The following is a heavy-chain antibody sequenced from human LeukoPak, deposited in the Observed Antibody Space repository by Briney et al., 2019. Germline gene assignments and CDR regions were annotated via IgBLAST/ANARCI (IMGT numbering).Heavy chain of an antibody. J-gene: IGHJ4*02. CDR1: GYTFSDNH. V-gene: IGHV1-2*02. D-gene: IGHD3-10*01. CDR2: ISPNSCGT. Sequence: ASVKVSCKASGYTFSDNHMYWIRQAPGQGLECMGWISPNSCGTNYAQKFQGRITMTGDTSISTGYMELSSLRSDDTAVYYCAKDLPDMVRGVIVAYLDYWGQGTLVTVSS. CDR3: AKDLPDMVRGVIVAYLDY.